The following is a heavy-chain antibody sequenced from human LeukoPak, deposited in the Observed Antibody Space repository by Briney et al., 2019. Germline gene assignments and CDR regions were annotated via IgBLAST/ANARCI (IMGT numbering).Heavy chain of an antibody. CDR2: IIPIFGTA. Sequence: SVKVACKASGGTFSSYAISWVRQAPGQGLEWMGGIIPIFGTANYAQKFQGRVTITADESTSTAYMELSSLRSEDTAVYYCARPRYCSGGSCSKDWFDPWGQGTLVTVSS. D-gene: IGHD2-15*01. J-gene: IGHJ5*02. V-gene: IGHV1-69*01. CDR3: ARPRYCSGGSCSKDWFDP. CDR1: GGTFSSYA.